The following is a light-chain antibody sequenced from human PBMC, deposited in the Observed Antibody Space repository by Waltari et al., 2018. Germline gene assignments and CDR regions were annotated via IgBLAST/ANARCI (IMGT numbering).Light chain of an antibody. V-gene: IGLV2-14*03. Sequence: QSALTQPASVSGSPGQSITISSTGTSSDVGDYNYVSWYQQHPVKAPKLLIYEVSNRPSGISNRFSGSKSGSTASLTISGLQAEDEADYYCSSYTSSSTLVFGGGTKLTVL. J-gene: IGLJ2*01. CDR2: EVS. CDR1: SSDVGDYNY. CDR3: SSYTSSSTLV.